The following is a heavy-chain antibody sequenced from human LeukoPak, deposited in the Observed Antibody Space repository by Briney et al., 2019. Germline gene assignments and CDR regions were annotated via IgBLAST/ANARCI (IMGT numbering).Heavy chain of an antibody. CDR1: GGSISSSSYY. CDR2: IYYSGST. Sequence: KPSETLPLTCTVSGGSISSSSYYWGWIRQPPGKGLEWIGSIYYSGSTNYNPSLKSRVTISVDTSKNQFSLKLSSVTAADTAVYYCARHFWVRDYVWGSYCYRQYFDYWGQGTLVTVSS. J-gene: IGHJ4*02. D-gene: IGHD3-16*02. CDR3: ARHFWVRDYVWGSYCYRQYFDY. V-gene: IGHV4-39*01.